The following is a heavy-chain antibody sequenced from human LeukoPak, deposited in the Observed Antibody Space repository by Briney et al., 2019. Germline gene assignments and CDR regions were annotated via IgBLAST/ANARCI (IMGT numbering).Heavy chain of an antibody. CDR1: GFTFSSYS. V-gene: IGHV3-21*01. Sequence: GGSLRLSCAASGFTFSSYSMNWVRQAPGKGLEWVSSISSSSSYIYYADSVKGRFTISRDNSKNTPYLQMNSLRAEDTAVYYCARDLGSAAAGPALYWGQGTLVTVSS. J-gene: IGHJ4*02. CDR3: ARDLGSAAAGPALY. D-gene: IGHD6-13*01. CDR2: ISSSSSYI.